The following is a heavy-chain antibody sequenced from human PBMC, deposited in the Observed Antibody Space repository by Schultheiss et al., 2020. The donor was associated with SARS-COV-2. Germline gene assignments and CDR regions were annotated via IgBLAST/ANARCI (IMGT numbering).Heavy chain of an antibody. D-gene: IGHD3-10*01. CDR2: IWYDGSNK. V-gene: IGHV3-33*01. J-gene: IGHJ3*02. CDR3: ARGRNYYGSGSYSSDAFDI. Sequence: GGSLRLSCAASGFTFSSYGMHWVRQAPGKGLEWVAVIWYDGSNKYYADSVKGRFTISRDNSKNTLYLQMNSLRAEDTAVYYCARGRNYYGSGSYSSDAFDIWGQGTMVTVSS. CDR1: GFTFSSYG.